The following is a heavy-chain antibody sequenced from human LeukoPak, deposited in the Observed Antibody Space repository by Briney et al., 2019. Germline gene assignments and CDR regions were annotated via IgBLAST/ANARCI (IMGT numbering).Heavy chain of an antibody. V-gene: IGHV3-74*01. Sequence: GGSLRLSCAASGFTFSSYWTHWVRQAPGKGLVWVSRINSDGSSTGYADSVKGRFTISRDNAKNTLYLQMNSLRVEDTAVYYCARESGYTSGWYVGYSDYWGQGTQVTVSS. D-gene: IGHD6-19*01. CDR2: INSDGSST. CDR3: ARESGYTSGWYVGYSDY. J-gene: IGHJ4*02. CDR1: GFTFSSYW.